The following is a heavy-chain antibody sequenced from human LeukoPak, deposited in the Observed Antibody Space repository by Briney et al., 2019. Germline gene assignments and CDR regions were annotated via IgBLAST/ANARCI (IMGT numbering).Heavy chain of an antibody. CDR3: AKDQGQEWLRLRYYYYGMDV. CDR1: GFTFSSYA. CDR2: ISGSGGST. V-gene: IGHV3-23*01. Sequence: PGGSLRLSCAASGFTFSSYAMSWVRQAPGKGLEWVSAISGSGGSTYYADSVKGRFTISRDNSKNTLYLQMNSLRAEDTAVYYCAKDQGQEWLRLRYYYYGMDVWGQGTTVTVSS. D-gene: IGHD5-12*01. J-gene: IGHJ6*02.